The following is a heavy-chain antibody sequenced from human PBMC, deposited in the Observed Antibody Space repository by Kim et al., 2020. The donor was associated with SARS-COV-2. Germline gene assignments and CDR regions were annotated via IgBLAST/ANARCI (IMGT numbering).Heavy chain of an antibody. V-gene: IGHV4-31*03. CDR1: GGSISSGGYY. CDR2: IYYSGST. CDR3: ARASITMIVVVTAFDI. Sequence: SETLSLTCTVSGGSISSGGYYWSWIRQHPGKGLEWIGYIYYSGSTYYNPSLKSRVTISVDTSKNQFSLKLSSVTAADTAVYYSARASITMIVVVTAFDIWGQGTMVTVSS. J-gene: IGHJ3*02. D-gene: IGHD3-22*01.